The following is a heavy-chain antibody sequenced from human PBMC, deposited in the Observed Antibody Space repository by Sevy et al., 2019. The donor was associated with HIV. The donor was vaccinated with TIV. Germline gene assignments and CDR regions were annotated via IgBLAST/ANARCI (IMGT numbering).Heavy chain of an antibody. J-gene: IGHJ4*02. CDR1: GFTFSSYA. CDR2: ISGSGGST. CDR3: AKDLEDIVVVPAAN. Sequence: GGSLRLSCAASGFTFSSYAMSWVRQAPGKGLEWVSAISGSGGSTYYADSVKGRFTISRDNSKNTLYLQMNSLRAEDTAVYYCAKDLEDIVVVPAANWGPGTLVTVSS. D-gene: IGHD2-2*01. V-gene: IGHV3-23*01.